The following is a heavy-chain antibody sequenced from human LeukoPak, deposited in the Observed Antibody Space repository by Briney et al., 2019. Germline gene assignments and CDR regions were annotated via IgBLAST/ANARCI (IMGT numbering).Heavy chain of an antibody. J-gene: IGHJ4*02. V-gene: IGHV4-38-2*02. CDR2: IYHSGST. CDR3: ARYEYCSSTSCYPDY. D-gene: IGHD2-2*01. CDR1: GYSISSGYY. Sequence: SETLSLTCTVSGYSISSGYYWGWIRQPPGKGLEWIGSIYHSGSTYYNPSLKSRVTISVDTSKNQFSLKLSSVTAADTAVYYCARYEYCSSTSCYPDYWGQGTLVTVSS.